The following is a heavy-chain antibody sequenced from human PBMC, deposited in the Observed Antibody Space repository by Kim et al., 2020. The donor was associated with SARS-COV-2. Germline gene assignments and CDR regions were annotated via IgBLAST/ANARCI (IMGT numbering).Heavy chain of an antibody. Sequence: ASVKVSCRASGYAFNSYGINWVRQAPGQGLEWMAWISGHNGDTNYAQNLQGRVTVTTDTSATTGYMELRGLRSDDTAVHYCARTPPRATARGYDYWGQG. CDR1: GYAFNSYG. D-gene: IGHD5-18*01. J-gene: IGHJ4*02. CDR3: ARTPPRATARGYDY. V-gene: IGHV1-18*01. CDR2: ISGHNGDT.